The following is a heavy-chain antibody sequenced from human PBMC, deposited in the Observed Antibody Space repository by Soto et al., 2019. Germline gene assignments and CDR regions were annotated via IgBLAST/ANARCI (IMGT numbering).Heavy chain of an antibody. J-gene: IGHJ6*02. CDR2: IYSSENT. D-gene: IGHD2-2*03. CDR1: GGSVSSNSYS. CDR3: ARLNGYCVSTNCHGYYGMDV. V-gene: IGHV4-39*01. Sequence: SETLSLTCTVSGGSVSSNSYSWGWIRQSPGKGLEWIGTIYSSENTYYNPSLLSRVTISVDTSKNEFSLRLSSVTAADTAVYCCARLNGYCVSTNCHGYYGMDVWGQGTTVTVSS.